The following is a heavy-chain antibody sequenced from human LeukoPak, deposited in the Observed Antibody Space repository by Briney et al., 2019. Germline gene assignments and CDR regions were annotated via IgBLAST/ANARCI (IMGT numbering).Heavy chain of an antibody. J-gene: IGHJ4*02. CDR1: GYTFTGQD. Sequence: ASVKVSCKASGYTFTGQDMHWVRQAPGQGLEWMGWINPNTGDTNYAQKFQGRVTMTRDTTISTAYMELSRLTSADTAVYYCASYPRYSSSPPFDYWGQGTLVTVSS. CDR2: INPNTGDT. D-gene: IGHD6-19*01. CDR3: ASYPRYSSSPPFDY. V-gene: IGHV1-2*02.